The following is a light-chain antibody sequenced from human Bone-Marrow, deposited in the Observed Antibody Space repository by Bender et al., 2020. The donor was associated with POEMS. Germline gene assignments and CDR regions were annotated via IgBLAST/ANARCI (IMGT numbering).Light chain of an antibody. Sequence: QSALTQPASVSGSPGQSITISCTGTSSDVGDYNFVSWYQQHPGKAPKLMIYDVNKGPSGVSNRFSGSKSGNTASLTISGLQAEDESDYYCCSYAGSSNFVFGRGTKVTV. CDR3: CSYAGSSNFV. CDR2: DVN. CDR1: SSDVGDYNF. J-gene: IGLJ1*01. V-gene: IGLV2-23*02.